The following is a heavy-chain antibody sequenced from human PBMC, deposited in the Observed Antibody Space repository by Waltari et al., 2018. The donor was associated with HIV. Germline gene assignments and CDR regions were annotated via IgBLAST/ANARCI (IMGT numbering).Heavy chain of an antibody. CDR3: AKDTDLTGFFYYYGLDV. V-gene: IGHV3-30*18. Sequence: QVQLVEYGGGVVQPGRSLRLSCAASGFTFRSYGMHWVRPASGKGLEWVAVISYDGSNKYYADSVKGRFTISRDNSKNTLYLQMNSLRAEDTAVYYCAKDTDLTGFFYYYGLDVWGQGTTVTVSS. J-gene: IGHJ6*02. CDR1: GFTFRSYG. D-gene: IGHD3-9*01. CDR2: ISYDGSNK.